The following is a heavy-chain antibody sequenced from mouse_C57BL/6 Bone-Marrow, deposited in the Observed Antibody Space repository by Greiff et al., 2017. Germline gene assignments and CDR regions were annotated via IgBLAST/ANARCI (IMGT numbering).Heavy chain of an antibody. CDR2: ISYDGSN. J-gene: IGHJ2*01. CDR1: GYSITSGYY. D-gene: IGHD2-1*01. CDR3: ARGGNVDY. Sequence: VQLKESGPGLVKPSQSLSLTCSVTGYSITSGYYWNWIRQFPGNKLEWMGYISYDGSNNYNPSLKNRISITRDTSKNQFFLKLNSVTTEDTATYYCARGGNVDYWGQGTTLTVSS. V-gene: IGHV3-6*01.